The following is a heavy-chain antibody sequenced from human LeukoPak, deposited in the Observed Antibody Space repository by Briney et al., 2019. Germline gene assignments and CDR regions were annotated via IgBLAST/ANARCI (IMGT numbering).Heavy chain of an antibody. CDR3: VKERYSSSSLFAVTPFDY. CDR2: IYSGGST. J-gene: IGHJ4*02. D-gene: IGHD6-13*01. Sequence: PGGSLRLSCAASGFSVNSNYMSWVRQAPGKGLEWVSVIYSGGSTYYADSVKGRFTISRDNSKNTLYLQMNSLRAEDTAVYYCVKERYSSSSLFAVTPFDYWGQGTRITVSS. CDR1: GFSVNSNY. V-gene: IGHV3-53*05.